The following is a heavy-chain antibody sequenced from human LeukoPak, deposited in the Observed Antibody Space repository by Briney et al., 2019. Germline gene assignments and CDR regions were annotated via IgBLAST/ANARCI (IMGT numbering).Heavy chain of an antibody. J-gene: IGHJ4*02. CDR3: ARDQGSGSGWYWIDY. D-gene: IGHD6-19*01. V-gene: IGHV1-2*02. Sequence: ASVKVSCKASGYTFTGYYMHWVRQAPGQGLEWMGWINPNSGGTNYAQKFQGRVTMTRDTSISTAYMELSRLRSDDTAVYYCARDQGSGSGWYWIDYWGQGTLVTVSS. CDR1: GYTFTGYY. CDR2: INPNSGGT.